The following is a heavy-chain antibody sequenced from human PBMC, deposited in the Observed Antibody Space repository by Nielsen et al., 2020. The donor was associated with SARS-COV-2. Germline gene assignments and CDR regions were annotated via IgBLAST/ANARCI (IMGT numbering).Heavy chain of an antibody. V-gene: IGHV3-43*01. D-gene: IGHD5-12*01. CDR1: GFTFDDYT. CDR2: ISWDGGST. Sequence: GESLKISCAASGFTFDDYTMHWVRQAPGKGLEWVSLISWDGGSTYYADSVKGRFTISRDNSKNSLYLQMNSLRAEDTALYYCAKLPQRGYSGYDRGNYYYYYGMDVWGQGTTVTVSS. CDR3: AKLPQRGYSGYDRGNYYYYYGMDV. J-gene: IGHJ6*02.